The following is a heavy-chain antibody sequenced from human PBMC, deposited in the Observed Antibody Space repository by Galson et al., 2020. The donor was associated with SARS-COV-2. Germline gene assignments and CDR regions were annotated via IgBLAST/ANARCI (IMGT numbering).Heavy chain of an antibody. CDR3: AKGYGKTIFGVNYYYVYIDV. V-gene: IGHV3-23*01. CDR2: IGGSGGST. D-gene: IGHD3-3*01. CDR1: GFTFSNAA. Sequence: GGSLRLSCAASGFTFSNAAMSWVRQAPGKGLEWVAGIGGSGGSTNYADSVKGRLTITGDNYRNTLYLQMNSLRAEDTAVYYCAKGYGKTIFGVNYYYVYIDVWGKGTTVTVSS. J-gene: IGHJ6*03.